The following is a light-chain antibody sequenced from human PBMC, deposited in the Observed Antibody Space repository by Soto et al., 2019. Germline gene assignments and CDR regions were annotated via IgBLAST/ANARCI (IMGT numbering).Light chain of an antibody. CDR1: SSNIGSNT. CDR3: AAWDDSLNGRYV. Sequence: QSALPQPPSASVTPGQRVTISCSGSSSNIGSNTVNWYQQLPGTAPKLLIYSNNQRPSGVPDRFSGSKSGTSASLAISGLQSEDEADYYCAAWDDSLNGRYVFGTGTKVTVL. J-gene: IGLJ1*01. V-gene: IGLV1-44*01. CDR2: SNN.